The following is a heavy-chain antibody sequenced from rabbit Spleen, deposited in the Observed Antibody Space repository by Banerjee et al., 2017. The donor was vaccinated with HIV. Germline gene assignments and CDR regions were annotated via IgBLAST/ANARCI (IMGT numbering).Heavy chain of an antibody. CDR2: IGAGVSYTT. CDR3: ARDTGSSFSTYGMGL. Sequence: QSLEESGGGLVQPEGSLTLTCTASGFSFSYSDYMCWVRQPPGKGPEWIACIGAGVSYTTYYATWAKGRFTISKTSSTTVTLQMTSLTAADTATYFCARDTGSSFSTYGMGLWGQGTLVTVS. CDR1: GFSFSYSDY. V-gene: IGHV1S40*01. J-gene: IGHJ6*01. D-gene: IGHD8-1*01.